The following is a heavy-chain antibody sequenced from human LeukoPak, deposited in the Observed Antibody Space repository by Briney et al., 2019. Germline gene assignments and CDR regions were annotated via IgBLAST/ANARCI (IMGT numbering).Heavy chain of an antibody. CDR3: ARVVNPHRYYYMDV. V-gene: IGHV1-69*05. J-gene: IGHJ6*03. D-gene: IGHD4-23*01. CDR2: IIPIFGTA. CDR1: GGTFSSYA. Sequence: ASVKVSCKASGGTFSSYAISWVRQAPGQGLEWMGGIIPIFGTANYAQKFQGRVTITTDESTSAAYMELSSLRSEDTAVYYCARVVNPHRYYYMDVWGKGTTVTVSS.